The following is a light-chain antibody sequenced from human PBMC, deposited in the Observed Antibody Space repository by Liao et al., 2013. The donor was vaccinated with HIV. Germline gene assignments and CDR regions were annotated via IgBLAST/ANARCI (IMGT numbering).Light chain of an antibody. CDR2: YDS. J-gene: IGLJ2*01. CDR3: QVWDSSSDQDVV. CDR1: NIGSKS. V-gene: IGLV3-21*04. Sequence: SYELTQPPSVSVAPGKTARITCGGNNIGSKSVHWYQQKPGQAPVVVIYYDSDRPSGIPERFSGSNSGNTATLTISRVEAGDEADYYCQVWDSSSDQDVVFGGGTKLTVV.